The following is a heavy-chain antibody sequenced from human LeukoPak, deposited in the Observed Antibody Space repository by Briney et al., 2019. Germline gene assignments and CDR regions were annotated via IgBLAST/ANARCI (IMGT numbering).Heavy chain of an antibody. D-gene: IGHD3-10*01. CDR2: IWYDGENK. V-gene: IGHV3-33*03. CDR3: ARAPSASGSYPDY. Sequence: GGSLRLSCAASGFSFSTSGMHWVRQAPGKGLEWVAVIWYDGENKYYADSVKGRFTISRDNSKNTLYLQMDSLRVEDTAVYYCARAPSASGSYPDYWGQGTLVTVSS. J-gene: IGHJ4*02. CDR1: GFSFSTSG.